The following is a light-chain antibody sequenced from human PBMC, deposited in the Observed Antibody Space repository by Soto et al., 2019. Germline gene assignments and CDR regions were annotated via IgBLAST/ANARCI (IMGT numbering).Light chain of an antibody. CDR2: GAS. Sequence: EIVLTQSPGTLSLSPGERATLSCRASKSVSSSYLAWYQQKPGQAPRLLIYGASSRATGIQDRFSGSGSGTDFTLTISRLEPEDFAVYYCQQYGSSPRTFGQGTKVEIK. CDR3: QQYGSSPRT. J-gene: IGKJ1*01. V-gene: IGKV3-20*01. CDR1: KSVSSSY.